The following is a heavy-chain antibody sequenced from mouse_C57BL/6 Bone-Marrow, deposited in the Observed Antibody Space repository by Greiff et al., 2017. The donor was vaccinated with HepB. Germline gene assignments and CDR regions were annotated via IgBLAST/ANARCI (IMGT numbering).Heavy chain of an antibody. D-gene: IGHD2-3*01. CDR2: INPNNGGT. J-gene: IGHJ2*01. CDR1: GYTFTDYY. V-gene: IGHV1-26*01. Sequence: VQLQQSGPELVKPGASVKISCKASGYTFTDYYMNWVKQSHGKSLEWIGDINPNNGGTSYNQKFKGKATLTVDKSSSTAYMELRSLTSEDSAVYYCVYDTTTPGLLDYWGQGTTLTVSS. CDR3: VYDTTTPGLLDY.